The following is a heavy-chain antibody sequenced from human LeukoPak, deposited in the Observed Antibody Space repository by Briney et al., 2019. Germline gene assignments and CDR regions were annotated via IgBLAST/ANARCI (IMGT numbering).Heavy chain of an antibody. J-gene: IGHJ4*02. CDR2: IKQDGTAK. Sequence: QPGGSLRLSCAGSGFTFSRYWMGWVRQAPGKGLEWVANIKQDGTAKYYVDSVKGRFTMSRDNDKNSLYLQMNSLRVEDTAVYYCARDSTSDTLGYWGQGTLVTVSS. D-gene: IGHD2-2*02. V-gene: IGHV3-7*01. CDR1: GFTFSRYW. CDR3: ARDSTSDTLGY.